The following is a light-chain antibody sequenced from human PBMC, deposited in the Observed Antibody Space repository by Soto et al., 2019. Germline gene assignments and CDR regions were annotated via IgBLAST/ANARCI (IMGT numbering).Light chain of an antibody. CDR2: AAS. J-gene: IGKJ5*01. Sequence: DIQMTQSPSSLSASVGDGVTITCRASQSISSYVSWYQQKPGKAPKLLIYAASRLQSGVPSRFSGSRSGTDFTLTINRLEPEDFAVYFCQQYGSSPITFGQGTRLEIK. CDR3: QQYGSSPIT. CDR1: QSISSY. V-gene: IGKV1-39*01.